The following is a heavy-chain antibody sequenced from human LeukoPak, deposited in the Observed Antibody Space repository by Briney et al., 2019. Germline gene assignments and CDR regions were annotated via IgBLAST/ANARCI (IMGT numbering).Heavy chain of an antibody. D-gene: IGHD3-16*01. J-gene: IGHJ6*02. V-gene: IGHV3-7*03. Sequence: GGSLRLSCAASGFTFASYAMSWARQAPGKGLEWVASINHNGNVNYYVDSVKGRFTISRDNAKNSLYLQMSNLRAEDTAVYFCARGGGLDVWGQGATVTVSS. CDR2: INHNGNVN. CDR1: GFTFASYA. CDR3: ARGGGLDV.